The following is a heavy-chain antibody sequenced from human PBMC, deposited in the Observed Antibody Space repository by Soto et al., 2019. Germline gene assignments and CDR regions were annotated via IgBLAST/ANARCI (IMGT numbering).Heavy chain of an antibody. J-gene: IGHJ4*02. D-gene: IGHD3-9*01. CDR1: EFSFISYA. CDR3: ARTFDTITYYFDY. Sequence: PWGSLRLSCAASEFSFISYAIHFIRHAPGKGLEWVAVISFDGNIIHYADSVKGRFIISRDNSKNTLYLQIHSLSGEDTAVYYCARTFDTITYYFDYWGQGTLVTVSS. CDR2: ISFDGNII. V-gene: IGHV3-30-3*01.